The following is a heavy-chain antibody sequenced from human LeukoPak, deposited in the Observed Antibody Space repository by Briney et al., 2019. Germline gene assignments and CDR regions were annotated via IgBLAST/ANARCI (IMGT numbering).Heavy chain of an antibody. V-gene: IGHV4-4*02. Sequence: SGTLSLTCAVSGGSLTSGSWWSWVRQPPGKGREWIGEIYHSGNSNYNPSLKSRVTISVDKSKNQCSLKLKSMTAADSAVYYCANFPAGGTTRGDYWGQGTLVTVSS. J-gene: IGHJ4*02. CDR3: ANFPAGGTTRGDY. CDR1: GGSLTSGSW. CDR2: IYHSGNS. D-gene: IGHD1-26*01.